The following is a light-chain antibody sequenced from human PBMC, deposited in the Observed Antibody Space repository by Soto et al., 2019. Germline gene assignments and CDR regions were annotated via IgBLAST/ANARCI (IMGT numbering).Light chain of an antibody. CDR3: QQRSNWPAT. Sequence: ETVMTQTPATLSVSPGDRATLSCRASQSISTNLAWYQQKPGQAPRLLIYGASSRATGIPDRFSASGSGTDFTLTISRLEPEDFAVYYCQQRSNWPATFGQGTRLEI. CDR2: GAS. CDR1: QSISTN. V-gene: IGKV3D-20*02. J-gene: IGKJ5*01.